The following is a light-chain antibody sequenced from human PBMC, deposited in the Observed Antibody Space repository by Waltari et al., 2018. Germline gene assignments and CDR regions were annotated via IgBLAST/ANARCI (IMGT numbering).Light chain of an antibody. Sequence: DIVMTQSPDSLTVSLGERATIHCRSNPNTFHRSKNKDLLALYQHKPGQPPRLLISWASVREPGVPDRFTGSGSGTDFTLNIASLQAEDVAIYYCQQYSSAVSFGGGTKV. CDR3: QQYSSAVS. J-gene: IGKJ4*01. CDR2: WAS. V-gene: IGKV4-1*01. CDR1: PNTFHRSKNKDL.